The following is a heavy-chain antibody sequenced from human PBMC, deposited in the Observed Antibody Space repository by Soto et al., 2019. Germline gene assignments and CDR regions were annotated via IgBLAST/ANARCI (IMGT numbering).Heavy chain of an antibody. V-gene: IGHV3-23*01. CDR1: VFTFSNYA. Sequence: GPLRLSCAASVFTFSNYAMSWVRQAPGKGLEWVSAISGSGASTYYADSVKGRFTISRDNSKSTLYLQLNSLRAEDTAVYYCAKETAVVVAATLSYFDSWGQGTPVTVSS. CDR3: AKETAVVVAATLSYFDS. D-gene: IGHD2-15*01. CDR2: ISGSGAST. J-gene: IGHJ4*02.